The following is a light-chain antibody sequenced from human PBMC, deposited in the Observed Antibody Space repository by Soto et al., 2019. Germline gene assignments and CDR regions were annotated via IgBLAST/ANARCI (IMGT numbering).Light chain of an antibody. CDR2: AAS. V-gene: IGKV1-39*01. J-gene: IGKJ4*01. Sequence: DIQMTQSPSSLSASVGDRVTITCRASQSISSYLNWCQQKPGKAPKLLIYAASSLQGGVPSRFSGSGSGTDFTLTISSLQREDCAIYYCQQSSSTVLTFGRGTKVEIK. CDR3: QQSSSTVLT. CDR1: QSISSY.